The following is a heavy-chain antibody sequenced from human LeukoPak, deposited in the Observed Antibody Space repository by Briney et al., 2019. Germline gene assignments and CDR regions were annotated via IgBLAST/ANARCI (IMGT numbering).Heavy chain of an antibody. CDR3: AKDLGTGSGYFYYYMDV. J-gene: IGHJ6*03. CDR2: ISGSGGHT. D-gene: IGHD3-10*01. CDR1: GFTFSSYA. Sequence: GGSLRLSCAASGFTFSSYAMSWVRQAPGKGLEWVSAISGSGGHTYYADSVKGRFIISRDISKNTLYLQMNSLRAEDTAVYYCAKDLGTGSGYFYYYMDVWGKGTTVTVSS. V-gene: IGHV3-23*01.